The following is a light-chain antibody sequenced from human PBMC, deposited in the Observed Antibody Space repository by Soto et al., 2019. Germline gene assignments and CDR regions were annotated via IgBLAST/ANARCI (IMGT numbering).Light chain of an antibody. CDR1: QSVRYY. CDR3: QQYNNWPGRA. Sequence: ETVIPQSPATLSVSPGERATLSCRTSQSVRYYLAWYQQKPGQAPRLLMYGASTRATGIPARFSGSGSGTEFTLTISSLQVEDFAVYYCQQYNNWPGRAFGQGTKLE. J-gene: IGKJ2*01. CDR2: GAS. V-gene: IGKV3-15*01.